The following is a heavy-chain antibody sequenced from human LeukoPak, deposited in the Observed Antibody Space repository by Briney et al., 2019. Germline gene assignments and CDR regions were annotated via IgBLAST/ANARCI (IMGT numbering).Heavy chain of an antibody. CDR2: INHSGST. Sequence: TSETLSLTCAVYGGSFSGYYWSWIRQPPGKGLEWIGEINHSGSTNYNPSLKSRVTISVDTSKNQFSLKLSSVTAADTAVYYCARQHSSGRQLAYWGQGTLVTVSS. CDR3: ARQHSSGRQLAY. V-gene: IGHV4-34*01. CDR1: GGSFSGYY. D-gene: IGHD6-19*01. J-gene: IGHJ4*02.